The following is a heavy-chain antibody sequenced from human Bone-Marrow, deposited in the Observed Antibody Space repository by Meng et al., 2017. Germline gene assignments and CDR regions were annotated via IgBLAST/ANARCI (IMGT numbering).Heavy chain of an antibody. D-gene: IGHD3-3*01. CDR1: GFLVSTSGAG. J-gene: IGHJ4*02. CDR2: MFWNDEK. Sequence: SGPTLVKPSQTLTLTCTVSGFLVSTSGAGVGWVRQPPGKALEWLAFMFWNDEKRYSPSLGTRLTINKDTSKNQVVLTLTDIDPEDTATYFCVHKAAGMVGARFDYWGQGTLVTVSS. V-gene: IGHV2-5*01. CDR3: VHKAAGMVGARFDY.